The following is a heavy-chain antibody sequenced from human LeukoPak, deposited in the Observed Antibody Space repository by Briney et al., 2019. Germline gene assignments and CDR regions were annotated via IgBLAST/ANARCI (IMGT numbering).Heavy chain of an antibody. CDR2: ISYDGSNK. CDR1: GFTFSSYA. D-gene: IGHD6-13*01. CDR3: ARDLDSSSWYILWFDP. Sequence: GGSLRLSCAASGFTFSSYAMHWVRQAPGKGLEWVAVISYDGSNKYYADSVKGRFTISRDNSKNTLFLQMNSLRTEDTAVYYCARDLDSSSWYILWFDPWGQGTLVTVSS. V-gene: IGHV3-30-3*01. J-gene: IGHJ5*02.